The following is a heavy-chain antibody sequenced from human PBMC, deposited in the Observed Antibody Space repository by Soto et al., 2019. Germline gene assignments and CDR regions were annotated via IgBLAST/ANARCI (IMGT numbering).Heavy chain of an antibody. D-gene: IGHD3-10*01. V-gene: IGHV1-2*04. CDR3: ARDYYGSGSYYNLGAFDI. CDR1: GYTFTGYY. CDR2: INPNSGGT. Sequence: ASVKVSCKASGYTFTGYYMHWVRQAPGQGLEWMGWINPNSGGTNYAQKFQGWVTMTRDTSISTAYMELSRLRSDDTAVYYCARDYYGSGSYYNLGAFDIWGQGTWVTVSS. J-gene: IGHJ3*02.